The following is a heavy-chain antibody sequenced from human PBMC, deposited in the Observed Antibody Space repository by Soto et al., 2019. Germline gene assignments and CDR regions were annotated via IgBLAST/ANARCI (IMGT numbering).Heavy chain of an antibody. V-gene: IGHV3-23*01. CDR3: ARVSWREKYGMDV. CDR1: GFTFGFNA. Sequence: GGSLRLSCAATGFTFGFNALSWVRQAPGKGLEWVSSISAGGVSTNYADSVRGRFTISRDNAKNSLYLQMNRLRAEDTAVYYCARVSWREKYGMDVWGQGTTVTVSS. J-gene: IGHJ6*02. CDR2: ISAGGVST.